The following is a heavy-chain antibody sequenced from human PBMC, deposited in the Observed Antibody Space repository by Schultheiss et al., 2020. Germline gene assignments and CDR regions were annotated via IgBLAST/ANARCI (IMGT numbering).Heavy chain of an antibody. Sequence: GGSLRLSCSASGFTFSSYAMHWVRQAPGKGLEWVSYISSSSSTIYYADSVKGRFTISRDNAKNSLYLQMNSLRAEDTAVYYCARDRGRAARPRSYGMDVWGQGTTVTVSS. V-gene: IGHV3-48*01. D-gene: IGHD6-6*01. CDR2: ISSSSSTI. CDR3: ARDRGRAARPRSYGMDV. J-gene: IGHJ6*02. CDR1: GFTFSSYA.